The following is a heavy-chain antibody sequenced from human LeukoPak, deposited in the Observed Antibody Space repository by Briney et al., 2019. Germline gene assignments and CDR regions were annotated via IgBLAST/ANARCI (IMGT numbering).Heavy chain of an antibody. V-gene: IGHV3-11*04. D-gene: IGHD2-15*01. CDR2: ISSSGSTI. CDR1: GFTFSDYY. J-gene: IGHJ3*02. CDR3: ASGYCSGGSCYEYPDAFDI. Sequence: GGSLRLSCAASGFTFSDYYMSWIRQAPGKGLEWVSYISSSGSTIYYADSVKGRFTISRDNAKNSLYLQMNSLRAEDTAVYYCASGYCSGGSCYEYPDAFDIWGQGTMVTVSS.